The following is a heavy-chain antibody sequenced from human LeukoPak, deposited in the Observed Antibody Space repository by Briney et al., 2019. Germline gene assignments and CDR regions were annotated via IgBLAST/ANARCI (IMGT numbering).Heavy chain of an antibody. V-gene: IGHV3-21*01. Sequence: GGSLRLSCAASGFTFSSYSMNWVRQAPGKGLEWVSSISSSSSYIYYADSVKGRFTISRDNAKNSLYLQMNSLRAEDTAVYYCAREKPGYCSSTSCYTPDPMDVWGKGTTVTVSS. CDR1: GFTFSSYS. CDR2: ISSSSSYI. D-gene: IGHD2-2*02. CDR3: AREKPGYCSSTSCYTPDPMDV. J-gene: IGHJ6*03.